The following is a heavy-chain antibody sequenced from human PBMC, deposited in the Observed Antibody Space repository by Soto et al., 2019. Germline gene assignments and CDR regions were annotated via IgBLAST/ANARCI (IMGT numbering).Heavy chain of an antibody. J-gene: IGHJ3*02. V-gene: IGHV4-31*03. Sequence: QVQLQESGPGLVKPSQTLSLTCTVSGGSISSGGYYWSWIRQHPGKGLEWIGYIYYSGSTYYNPSLKSRVTISVDTSKNQFSLKLSSVTATDTAVYYCARDHTHYSDAFDIWGQGTMVTVSS. D-gene: IGHD3-10*01. CDR1: GGSISSGGYY. CDR3: ARDHTHYSDAFDI. CDR2: IYYSGST.